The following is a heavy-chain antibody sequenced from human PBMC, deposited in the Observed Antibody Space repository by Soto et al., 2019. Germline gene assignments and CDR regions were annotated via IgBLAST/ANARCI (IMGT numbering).Heavy chain of an antibody. CDR1: GGSISSSSYY. Sequence: PSETLSLTCTVSGGSISSSSYYWGWIRQPPGKGMEWIGSIYYSGSTYYNPSLKSRVTISVDTSKNQFSLKLSSVIAADTAVYYCARTTVTPYYFDYWGQGTPVTVSS. CDR2: IYYSGST. CDR3: ARTTVTPYYFDY. D-gene: IGHD4-17*01. J-gene: IGHJ4*02. V-gene: IGHV4-39*01.